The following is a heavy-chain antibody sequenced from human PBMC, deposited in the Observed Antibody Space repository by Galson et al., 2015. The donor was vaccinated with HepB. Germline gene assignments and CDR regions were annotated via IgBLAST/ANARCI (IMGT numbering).Heavy chain of an antibody. CDR1: GFSFSDYY. D-gene: IGHD6-13*01. J-gene: IGHJ6*02. CDR2: ISTSSIYT. Sequence: SLRLSCAASGFSFSDYYMSWIRQAPGKGLEWVSYISTSSIYTDYVDSVKGRFTISRDNVKNSLYLQMNSLRADDTAVFYCARVSSSSWYGVYGMDVWGQGTTVTVSS. V-gene: IGHV3-11*03. CDR3: ARVSSSSWYGVYGMDV.